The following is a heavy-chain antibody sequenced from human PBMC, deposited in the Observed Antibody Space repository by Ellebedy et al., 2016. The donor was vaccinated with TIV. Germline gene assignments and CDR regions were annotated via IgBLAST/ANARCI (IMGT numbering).Heavy chain of an antibody. J-gene: IGHJ6*02. CDR2: ISSSSSTI. Sequence: GGSLRLSXAASGFTFSSYSMNWVRQAPGKGLEWVSYISSSSSTIYYADSVKGRFTISRDNSKNTLYLQMNSLRAEDTAVYYCSSESYSWYEYYYGMDVWGQGTTVTVSS. V-gene: IGHV3-48*01. CDR3: SSESYSWYEYYYGMDV. D-gene: IGHD1-26*01. CDR1: GFTFSSYS.